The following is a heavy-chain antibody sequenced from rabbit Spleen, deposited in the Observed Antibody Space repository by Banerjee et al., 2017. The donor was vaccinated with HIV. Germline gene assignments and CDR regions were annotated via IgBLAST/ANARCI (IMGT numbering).Heavy chain of an antibody. J-gene: IGHJ4*01. CDR3: PRAGWTTENAATGFNL. Sequence: QSLEESGGDLVKPEGSLTLTCTASGFSFSSTYWMCWVRQAPGKGLEWIACIYIGNGITYYASWAKGRFTISKTSSTTVTLQMTSLTAADTATYFCPRAGWTTENAATGFNLWGQGTLVTVS. CDR2: IYIGNGIT. D-gene: IGHD2-1*01. V-gene: IGHV1S40*01. CDR1: GFSFSSTYW.